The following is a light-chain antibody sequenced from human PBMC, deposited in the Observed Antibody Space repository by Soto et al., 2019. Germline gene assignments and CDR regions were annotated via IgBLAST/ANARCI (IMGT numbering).Light chain of an antibody. J-gene: IGLJ1*01. Sequence: QSALTQPRSVSGSPGQSVTISCTGTSSDVGGYSYVSWYQQHPGKAPKLMIYDVTKRPSGVPDRFSGSKSGNTASLTISGLQAEDEADYYCCSYAGNFGNVFGTGTKLTVL. V-gene: IGLV2-11*01. CDR3: CSYAGNFGNV. CDR1: SSDVGGYSY. CDR2: DVT.